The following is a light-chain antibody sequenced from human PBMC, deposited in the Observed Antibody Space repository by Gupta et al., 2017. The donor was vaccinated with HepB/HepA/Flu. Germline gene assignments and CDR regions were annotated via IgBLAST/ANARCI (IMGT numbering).Light chain of an antibody. J-gene: IGLJ2*01. CDR3: QVWDTTTNLVV. CDR1: NIGSKT. CDR2: YDR. V-gene: IGLV3-21*04. Sequence: SYVLTQPPSVSAAPRRTGRITGGGNNIGSKTVHWYQQKPGQAPVVVNYYDRDRPSGIPERFSGFNSGNTATLTINKVEAGDEADYYCQVWDTTTNLVVFGGGTKLTVL.